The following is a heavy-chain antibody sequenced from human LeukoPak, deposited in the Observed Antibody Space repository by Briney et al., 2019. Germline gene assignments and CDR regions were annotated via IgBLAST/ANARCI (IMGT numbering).Heavy chain of an antibody. Sequence: ETLXLTCTVSGGSISSYYWSWIRQPPGKGLEWIGYIYYSGSTNYNPSLKSRVTISVDTSKNQFSLKLSSVTAADTAVYYCARRYSGSDSPRGIQPWGQGTLVTVSS. CDR2: IYYSGST. D-gene: IGHD5-12*01. CDR3: ARRYSGSDSPRGIQP. V-gene: IGHV4-59*08. CDR1: GGSISSYY. J-gene: IGHJ5*02.